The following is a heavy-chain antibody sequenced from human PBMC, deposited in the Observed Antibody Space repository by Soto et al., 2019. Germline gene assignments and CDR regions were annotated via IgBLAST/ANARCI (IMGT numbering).Heavy chain of an antibody. CDR2: IIPIFGTA. D-gene: IGHD6-6*01. J-gene: IGHJ5*02. CDR1: GGTFSSYA. CDR3: ARDGREQLVRGRSFDRFDP. Sequence: EASVKVSCKASGGTFSSYAISWVRQAPGQGLEWMGGIIPIFGTANYAQKFQGRVTITADESTSTAYMELSSLRSEDTAVYYCARDGREQLVRGRSFDRFDPWGQGTLVTVSS. V-gene: IGHV1-69*13.